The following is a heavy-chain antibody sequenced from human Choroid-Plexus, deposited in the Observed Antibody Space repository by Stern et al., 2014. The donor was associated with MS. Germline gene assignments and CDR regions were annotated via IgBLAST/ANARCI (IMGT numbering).Heavy chain of an antibody. CDR2: VSYHGSNK. CDR3: AKDRQYLTYFFDH. CDR1: GFTLGSCA. Sequence: VQLVESGGGVVQPGRPLRLSCVASGFTLGSCAMHWVRQAPGKGLEWVAGVSYHGSNKYYADSVKGPFTISRDNSQNTLYMQMSSLRPEDTAVYYCAKDRQYLTYFFDHWGQGSLVTVSS. J-gene: IGHJ5*02. V-gene: IGHV3-30*18. D-gene: IGHD2/OR15-2a*01.